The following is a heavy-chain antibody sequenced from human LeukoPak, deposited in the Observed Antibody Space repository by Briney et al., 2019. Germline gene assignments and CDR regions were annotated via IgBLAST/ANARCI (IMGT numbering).Heavy chain of an antibody. V-gene: IGHV1-18*04. CDR2: ISAYNGNT. D-gene: IGHD6-19*01. CDR3: ARRYIAVAGTSWFDP. J-gene: IGHJ5*02. CDR1: GYRFTSYV. Sequence: ASLKVSCQPSGYRFTSYVISWVREAPGQGLEWMEWISAYNGNTNYAQKLQGRVTMTTDTSTSTAYMELRSLRSDDTAVYYCARRYIAVAGTSWFDPWGQGTLVTVSS.